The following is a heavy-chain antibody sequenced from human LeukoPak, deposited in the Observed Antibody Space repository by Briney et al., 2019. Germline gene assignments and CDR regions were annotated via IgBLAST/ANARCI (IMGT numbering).Heavy chain of an antibody. Sequence: ASVKVSCKASGYTFTSYGISWVRQAPGQGLEWMGWISAYNGNTNYAQKLQGRVTMTTDTSTSTAYMELRSLRSDDTAVYYCARTLRRHCSGGSCYSPHLDYWGQGTLVTVSS. CDR1: GYTFTSYG. J-gene: IGHJ4*02. CDR2: ISAYNGNT. V-gene: IGHV1-18*01. CDR3: ARTLRRHCSGGSCYSPHLDY. D-gene: IGHD2-15*01.